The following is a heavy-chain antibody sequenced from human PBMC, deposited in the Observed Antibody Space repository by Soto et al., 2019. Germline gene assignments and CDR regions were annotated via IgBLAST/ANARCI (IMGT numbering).Heavy chain of an antibody. CDR1: GCTFTSYG. D-gene: IGHD3-3*01. J-gene: IGHJ6*02. CDR3: ARGGDYDFWSGPPIYYYGMDV. Sequence: RASVKVSCKASGCTFTSYGISWVRQAPGQGLEWMGWISAYNGNTNYAQKLQGRVTMTTDTSTSTAYMELRSLRSDDTAVYYCARGGDYDFWSGPPIYYYGMDVWGQGTTVTVSS. V-gene: IGHV1-18*04. CDR2: ISAYNGNT.